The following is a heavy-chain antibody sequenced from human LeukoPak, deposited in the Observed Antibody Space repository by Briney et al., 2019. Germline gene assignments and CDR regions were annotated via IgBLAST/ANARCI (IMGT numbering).Heavy chain of an antibody. V-gene: IGHV1-69*06. D-gene: IGHD3-10*01. CDR3: ARDIYYGSGNYLGWFDP. CDR1: GGTFSSYV. Sequence: SVKVSCKASGGTFSSYVINWVRQAPGQGREWMGGIIPIFGTTNYAQKFQGRVTITADKSTSTAYMELSSLRSEDTAVYYCARDIYYGSGNYLGWFDPWGQGTLVTVSS. J-gene: IGHJ5*02. CDR2: IIPIFGTT.